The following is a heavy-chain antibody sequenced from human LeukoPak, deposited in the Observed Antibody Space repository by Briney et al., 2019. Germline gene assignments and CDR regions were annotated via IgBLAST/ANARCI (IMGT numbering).Heavy chain of an antibody. D-gene: IGHD1-26*01. V-gene: IGHV4-61*10. CDR1: GGSLSSGTYY. CDR2: IYYSGST. J-gene: IGHJ4*02. CDR3: ARLPLGRGAGYFDY. Sequence: SETLSLTCTVSGGSLSSGTYYWSWIRQPAGEGLEWIGYIYYSGSTNYNPSLKSRVTISVDTSKNQFSLKLSSVTAADTAVYYCARLPLGRGAGYFDYWGQGTLVTVSS.